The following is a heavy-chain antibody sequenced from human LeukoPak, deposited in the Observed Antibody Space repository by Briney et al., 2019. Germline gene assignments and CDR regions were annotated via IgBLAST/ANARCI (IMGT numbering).Heavy chain of an antibody. D-gene: IGHD2-15*01. Sequence: GESLKISCKGSGYSFTSYWIGWVRQMPGKGLEWMGIIYPGDSDTRYSPSFQGQVTISADESITTAYLQWSSLKASDTAMYYCARRQAGYCSGGSCFHFDFWGQGTLVTVSS. CDR2: IYPGDSDT. CDR1: GYSFTSYW. CDR3: ARRQAGYCSGGSCFHFDF. J-gene: IGHJ4*02. V-gene: IGHV5-51*01.